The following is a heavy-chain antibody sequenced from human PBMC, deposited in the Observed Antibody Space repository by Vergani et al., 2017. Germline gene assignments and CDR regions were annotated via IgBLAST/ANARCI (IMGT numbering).Heavy chain of an antibody. D-gene: IGHD1-26*01. V-gene: IGHV4-39*01. CDR2: IFSTGTT. Sequence: QLQLQESGPGLVRPSETLSRTCTVSGGSISPSYSYWGWIRQPPGKGLEWIGSIFSTGTTAYNPSLNSRVAMSVDTSKNQFPLKLSLVTAADTAAYHCATYRGGTYYLGVDYWGQGTLVTVSS. CDR3: ATYRGGTYYLGVDY. CDR1: GGSISPSYSY. J-gene: IGHJ4*02.